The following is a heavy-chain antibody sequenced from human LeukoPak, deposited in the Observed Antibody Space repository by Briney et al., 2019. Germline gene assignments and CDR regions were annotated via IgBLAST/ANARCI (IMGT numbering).Heavy chain of an antibody. CDR3: ARDPGITVTTETY. V-gene: IGHV3-15*07. J-gene: IGHJ4*02. Sequence: GGSLRLSCAASGFTFSNAWMNWVRQAPGKGLEWVGRIKTKTAGGTIDYAAPVKGRFTISRDDSKNMLYLQMNSLRAEDTAVYYCARDPGITVTTETYWGQGTLVTVSS. CDR1: GFTFSNAW. D-gene: IGHD4-17*01. CDR2: IKTKTAGGTI.